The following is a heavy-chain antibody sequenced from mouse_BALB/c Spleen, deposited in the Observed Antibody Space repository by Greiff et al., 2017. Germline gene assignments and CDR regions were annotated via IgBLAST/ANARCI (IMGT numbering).Heavy chain of an antibody. Sequence: QVQLLQSGADLVKPGASVKLSCTASGFTFSSYWMSWVQQRPGQGLEWIGAINPSNGCTDYNEKFKSKATLTVDKSSSTAYMQLSSLKSEDSAVYYCASRVYYSDCGAYWGQGTTLTVSS. J-gene: IGHJ2*01. D-gene: IGHD2-13*01. CDR3: ASRVYYSDCGAY. CDR1: GFTFSSYW. CDR2: INPSNGCT. V-gene: IGHV1S81*02.